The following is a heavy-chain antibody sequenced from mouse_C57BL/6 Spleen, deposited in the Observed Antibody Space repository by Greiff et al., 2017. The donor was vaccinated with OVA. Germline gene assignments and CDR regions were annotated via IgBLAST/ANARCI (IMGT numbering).Heavy chain of an antibody. J-gene: IGHJ2*01. CDR1: GFTFSDFY. CDR3: ARDADHGDFDY. V-gene: IGHV7-1*01. CDR2: SRNKANDYTT. Sequence: EVKLMESGGGLVQSGRSLRLSCATSGFTFSDFYMEWVRQAPGKGLEWIAASRNKANDYTTEYSASVKGRFIVSRDTSQSILYLQMIALRAEDTSMYYCARDADHGDFDYWGQGTTLTVSS.